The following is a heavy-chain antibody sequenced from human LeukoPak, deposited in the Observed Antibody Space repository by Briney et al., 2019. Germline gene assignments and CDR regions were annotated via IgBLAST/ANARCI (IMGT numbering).Heavy chain of an antibody. V-gene: IGHV3-30*18. CDR1: GFTFSSYG. J-gene: IGHJ4*02. Sequence: GGSLRLSCAASGFTFSSYGMHWVRQAPGKGLEWVAVISYDGSNKYYADSVKGRFTISRDNSKNTLYLRMNSLRAEDTAVYYCAKDRSSCPDYWGQGTLVTVSS. D-gene: IGHD6-13*01. CDR3: AKDRSSCPDY. CDR2: ISYDGSNK.